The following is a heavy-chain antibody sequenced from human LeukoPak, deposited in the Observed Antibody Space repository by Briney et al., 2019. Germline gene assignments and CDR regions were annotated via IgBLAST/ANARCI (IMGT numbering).Heavy chain of an antibody. CDR3: ARVRRRGGIDY. CDR2: IYYTGST. J-gene: IGHJ4*02. Sequence: SETLSLTCTVSGGSISSGDYFWTWVRQPPGKGLECIGYIYYTGSTYYTPSLKSRVTISVDTSNNQFSLKVTSVTAADTAMYYCARVRRRGGIDYWGQGTLVIVSS. V-gene: IGHV4-30-4*01. D-gene: IGHD3-10*01. CDR1: GGSISSGDYF.